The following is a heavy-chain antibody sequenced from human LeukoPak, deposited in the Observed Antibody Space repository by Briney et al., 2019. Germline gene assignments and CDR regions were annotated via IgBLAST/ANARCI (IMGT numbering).Heavy chain of an antibody. J-gene: IGHJ6*04. Sequence: SGTLSLTCAVSGGSISSSNWWSWVRQPPGKGLEWIGEIYHSGSTNYNPSLKSRVTISVDKSKNQFSLKLSSVTAADTAVYYCARAVCSGGSCYGNYYYYGMDVWAKGPRSPSPQ. D-gene: IGHD2-15*01. CDR3: ARAVCSGGSCYGNYYYYGMDV. CDR1: GGSISSSNW. V-gene: IGHV4-4*02. CDR2: IYHSGST.